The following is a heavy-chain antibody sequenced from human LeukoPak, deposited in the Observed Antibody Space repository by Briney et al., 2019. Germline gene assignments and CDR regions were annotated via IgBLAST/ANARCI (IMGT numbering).Heavy chain of an antibody. CDR3: ARHLGRITMIVGYYYYYMDV. Sequence: GSLRLSCAASGFTFSSYSMNWVRQPPGKGLEWIGEINHSGSTNYNPSLKSRVTISVDTSKNQFSLKLSSVTAADTAVYYCARHLGRITMIVGYYYYYMDVWGKGTTVTISS. V-gene: IGHV4-34*01. CDR1: GFTFSSYS. CDR2: INHSGST. D-gene: IGHD3-22*01. J-gene: IGHJ6*03.